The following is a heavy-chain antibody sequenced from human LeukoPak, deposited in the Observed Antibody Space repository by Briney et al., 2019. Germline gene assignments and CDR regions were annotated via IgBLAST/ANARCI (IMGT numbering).Heavy chain of an antibody. J-gene: IGHJ4*02. CDR3: ARDSAGAFDY. CDR2: ISSSSSTI. D-gene: IGHD1-26*01. CDR1: GFIFSSYG. Sequence: PGGSLRLSCVTSGFIFSSYGIHWVRQAPGKGLEWVSYISSSSSTIYYADSVKGRFTISRDNAKNSLYLQMNSLRAEDTAVYYCARDSAGAFDYWGQGTLVTVSS. V-gene: IGHV3-48*01.